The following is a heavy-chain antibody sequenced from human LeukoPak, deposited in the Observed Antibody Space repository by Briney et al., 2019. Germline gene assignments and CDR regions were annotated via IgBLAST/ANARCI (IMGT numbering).Heavy chain of an antibody. D-gene: IGHD2-8*01. J-gene: IGHJ4*02. Sequence: GASVKVSCKASGYTFTGYYMHWVRQAPGQGLEWMGWINPNSGGTNYAQKFRGRVTMTRDTSISTAYMELSRLRSDDTAVYYCAGSLGYCTSNVCYLKYWGQGTLVTVSS. CDR2: INPNSGGT. CDR3: AGSLGYCTSNVCYLKY. V-gene: IGHV1-2*02. CDR1: GYTFTGYY.